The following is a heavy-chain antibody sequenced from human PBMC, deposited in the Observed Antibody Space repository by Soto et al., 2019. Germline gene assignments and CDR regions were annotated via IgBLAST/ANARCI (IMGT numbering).Heavy chain of an antibody. CDR1: GYSFTSYW. CDR2: IDPSDSYT. D-gene: IGHD3-9*01. CDR3: ARKYYDILTGYQIFDY. V-gene: IGHV5-10-1*01. J-gene: IGHJ4*02. Sequence: LGESLKISCKGSGYSFTSYWISWVRQVPGKGLEWMGRIDPSDSYTNYSPSFQGHVTISADKSISTAYLQWSSLKASDTAMYYCARKYYDILTGYQIFDYWGQGTLVTVSS.